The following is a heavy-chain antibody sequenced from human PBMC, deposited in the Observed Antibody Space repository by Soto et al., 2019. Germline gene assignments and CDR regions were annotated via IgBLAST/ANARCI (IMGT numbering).Heavy chain of an antibody. CDR1: GFTFDDYT. CDR2: ISWDGGST. CDR3: AKDTGTRLWAYYFDY. D-gene: IGHD5-18*01. V-gene: IGHV3-43*01. Sequence: PGGSLRLSCAASGFTFDDYTMHWVRQAPGKGLEWVSLISWDGGSTYYADSVKGRFTISRDNSKNSLYLQMNSLRTEDTALYYCAKDTGTRLWAYYFDYWGQGTLVTVSS. J-gene: IGHJ4*02.